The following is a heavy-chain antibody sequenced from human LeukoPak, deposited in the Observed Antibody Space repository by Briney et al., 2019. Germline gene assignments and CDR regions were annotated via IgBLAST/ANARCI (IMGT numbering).Heavy chain of an antibody. CDR1: GYTFTGYY. CDR3: ARGIDQWESYNWFDP. CDR2: INPNSGGT. V-gene: IGHV1-2*02. Sequence: ASVKVSCKASGYTFTGYYMHWVRQAPGQGLEWIGWINPNSGGTNYAQKFQGRVTMTRDTSISTAYMELSRLRSDDTAVYYCARGIDQWESYNWFDPWGQGTLVTVSS. J-gene: IGHJ5*02. D-gene: IGHD1-26*01.